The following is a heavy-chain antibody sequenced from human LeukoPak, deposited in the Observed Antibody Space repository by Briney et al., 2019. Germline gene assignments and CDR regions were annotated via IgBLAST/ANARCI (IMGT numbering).Heavy chain of an antibody. Sequence: GGSLRLSCAASGFTFSSYSMNWVRQAPGKGLEWVSYISSSSSTIYYADSVKGRFTISRDNAKNSLYLQMDSLRDEDTAVYYCAREHSGSYYGENYWGQGTLVTVSS. D-gene: IGHD1-26*01. J-gene: IGHJ4*02. V-gene: IGHV3-48*02. CDR1: GFTFSSYS. CDR2: ISSSSSTI. CDR3: AREHSGSYYGENY.